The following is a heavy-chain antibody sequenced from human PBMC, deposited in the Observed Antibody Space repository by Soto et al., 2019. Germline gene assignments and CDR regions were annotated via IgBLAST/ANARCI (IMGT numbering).Heavy chain of an antibody. D-gene: IGHD3-22*01. CDR2: ISYDGSNK. J-gene: IGHJ4*02. CDR3: AKGNDRDSSEVLIFDY. Sequence: QVQLVESGGGVVQPGRSLRLSCAASGFTFSSYGMHWVRQAPGKGLEWVAVISYDGSNKYYADSVKGRFTISRDNSKNTLYLQMNSLRAEDTAVYYCAKGNDRDSSEVLIFDYWGQGTLVTVSS. V-gene: IGHV3-30*18. CDR1: GFTFSSYG.